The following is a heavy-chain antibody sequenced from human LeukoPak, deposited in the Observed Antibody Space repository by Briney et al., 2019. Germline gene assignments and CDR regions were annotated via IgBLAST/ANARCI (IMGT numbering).Heavy chain of an antibody. V-gene: IGHV3-23*01. Sequence: TGGSLRLSCAASGFTFSSYAMSWVRQAPGEGLEWVSSITTSGGSTYYADSVKGRFTISRDNAKNSLYLQMNSLRDEDTAVYYCARSNLLRYLEPWGQGILVSVSS. D-gene: IGHD2-15*01. CDR1: GFTFSSYA. J-gene: IGHJ5*02. CDR3: ARSNLLRYLEP. CDR2: ITTSGGST.